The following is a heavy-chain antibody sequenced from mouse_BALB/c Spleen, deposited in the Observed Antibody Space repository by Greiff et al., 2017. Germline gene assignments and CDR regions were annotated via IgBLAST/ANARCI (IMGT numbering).Heavy chain of an antibody. Sequence: LVKTGASVKISCKASGYSFTGYYMHWVKQSHGKSLEWIGYISCYNGATSYNQKFKGKATFTLDTSSSTAYMQFNSLTSEDSAVYYCARGGATVVAPYYAMDYWGQGTSVTVSS. J-gene: IGHJ4*01. CDR3: ARGGATVVAPYYAMDY. V-gene: IGHV1S34*01. D-gene: IGHD1-1*01. CDR2: ISCYNGAT. CDR1: GYSFTGYY.